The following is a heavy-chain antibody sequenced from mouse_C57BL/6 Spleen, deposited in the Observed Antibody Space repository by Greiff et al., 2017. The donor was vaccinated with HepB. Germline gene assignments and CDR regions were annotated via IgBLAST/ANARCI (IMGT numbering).Heavy chain of an antibody. V-gene: IGHV14-4*01. CDR2: IDPENGDT. CDR1: GFNIKDDY. CDR3: TLIYPFDY. J-gene: IGHJ2*01. D-gene: IGHD2-1*01. Sequence: VQLQQSGAELVRPGASVKLSCTASGFNIKDDYMHWVKQSPEQGLEWIGWIDPENGDTEYASKFQGKATITADTSSNTAYLQLSSLTSEDTAVYYCTLIYPFDYWGQGTTLTVSS.